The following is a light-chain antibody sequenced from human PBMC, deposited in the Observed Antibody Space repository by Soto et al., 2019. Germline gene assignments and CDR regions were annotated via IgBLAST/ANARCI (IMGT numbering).Light chain of an antibody. CDR3: ASWYDSLNGV. Sequence: QSVLTQPPSASGTPGQRVTISCSGSNSNIGSNTVNWYQQLPGTAPKLLIYSNNQRPSGVPDRFSGSKSGTSASLAISGLQSEDEADYYCASWYDSLNGVFGGGTKLTVL. CDR1: NSNIGSNT. CDR2: SNN. V-gene: IGLV1-44*01. J-gene: IGLJ3*02.